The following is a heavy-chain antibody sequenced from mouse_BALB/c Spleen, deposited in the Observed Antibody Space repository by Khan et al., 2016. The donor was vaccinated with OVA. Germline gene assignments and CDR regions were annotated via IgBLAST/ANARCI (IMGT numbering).Heavy chain of an antibody. J-gene: IGHJ1*01. D-gene: IGHD1-1*01. Sequence: EVKLVESGGGLVKPGGSLKLSCAASGFAFSSYDMSWVRQTPEKRLEWVATISGGGSYTYYPDSVKGRFTISRDNARNTLYLQMSSLRSEDTALYYCARQGYYGSSYWYFDVWGAGTTVTVSS. CDR2: ISGGGSYT. CDR1: GFAFSSYD. CDR3: ARQGYYGSSYWYFDV. V-gene: IGHV5-9*02.